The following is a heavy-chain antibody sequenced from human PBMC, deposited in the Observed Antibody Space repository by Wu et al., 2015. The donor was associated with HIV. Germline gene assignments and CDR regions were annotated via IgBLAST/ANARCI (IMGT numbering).Heavy chain of an antibody. J-gene: IGHJ6*03. CDR2: IIPMFGTA. CDR3: ARAGNNQFYYYYMDV. D-gene: IGHD1/OR15-1a*01. Sequence: QVQLVQSGAEVXKAWGPSGWKGRPCNGVPGGTFSSYAISWVRQAPGQGLEWMGGIIPMFGTANYARKFQGRVTITADESTSTAYMELSSLRSEDTAVYYCARAGNNQFYYYYMDVWGQRDHGHRLL. V-gene: IGHV1-69*12. CDR1: GGTFSSYA.